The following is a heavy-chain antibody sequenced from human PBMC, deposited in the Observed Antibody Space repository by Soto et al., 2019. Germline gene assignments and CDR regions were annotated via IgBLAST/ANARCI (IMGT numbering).Heavy chain of an antibody. Sequence: PWWSLRLSCSASGFTFSSYSMNWFRQAPGKGLEWVASISSGSTYIYYTDSVKGRFTISRDNAKNSLYLQMNSLRAEDTAVYYCAGGVIGGRDWYFASWGRGTLVTVSS. D-gene: IGHD3-16*02. CDR1: GFTFSSYS. V-gene: IGHV3-21*01. CDR2: ISSGSTYI. CDR3: AGGVIGGRDWYFAS. J-gene: IGHJ2*01.